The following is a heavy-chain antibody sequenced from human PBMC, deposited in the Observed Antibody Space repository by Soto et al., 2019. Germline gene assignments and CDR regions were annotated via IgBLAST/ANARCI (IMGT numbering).Heavy chain of an antibody. CDR3: ARHPRSGSRGYCYYYYYMDV. CDR2: IYYSGST. CDR1: GGSISSYY. J-gene: IGHJ6*03. Sequence: SETLSLTCTVSGGSISSYYWSWIRQPPGKGLEWIGYIYYSGSTNYNPSLKSRVTISVDTSKNQFSLKLSSVTAADTAVYYCARHPRSGSRGYCYYYYYMDVWGKGTTVTVSS. V-gene: IGHV4-59*08. D-gene: IGHD3-10*01.